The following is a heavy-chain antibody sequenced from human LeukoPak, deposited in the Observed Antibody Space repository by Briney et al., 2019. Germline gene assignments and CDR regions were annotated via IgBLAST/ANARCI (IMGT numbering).Heavy chain of an antibody. V-gene: IGHV4-4*02. CDR3: SATVTTGGYYFDY. CDR2: IYHSGST. CDR1: GGSISSSNW. Sequence: PSETLSLTCAVSGGSISSSNWWSWVRQPPGKGLEWIVEIYHSGSTNYNPSLKSRVTISVDRSKNQFSLKLSSVTAADTAVYYCSATVTTGGYYFDYWGQGTLVTVSS. D-gene: IGHD4-17*01. J-gene: IGHJ4*02.